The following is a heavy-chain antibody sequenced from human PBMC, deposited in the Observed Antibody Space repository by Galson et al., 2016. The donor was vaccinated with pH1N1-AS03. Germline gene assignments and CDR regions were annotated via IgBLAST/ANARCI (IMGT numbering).Heavy chain of an antibody. D-gene: IGHD2-2*03. Sequence: SLRLSCAGSGFTFGDYALSWVRQAPGKGLEWVGFIRSKSFGGATGYAASVRGRFTISRDDSNSIAYLQMNSLKSDDTAVYYCTRGGYCSSTNCYNGNYYIDVWGKGTTVTVSS. CDR2: IRSKSFGGAT. CDR1: GFTFGDYA. J-gene: IGHJ6*03. V-gene: IGHV3-49*04. CDR3: TRGGYCSSTNCYNGNYYIDV.